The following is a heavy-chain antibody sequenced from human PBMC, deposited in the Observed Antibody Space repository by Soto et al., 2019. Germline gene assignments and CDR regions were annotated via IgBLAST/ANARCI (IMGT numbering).Heavy chain of an antibody. CDR3: AIPMVRGVMGWFDP. J-gene: IGHJ5*02. D-gene: IGHD3-10*01. Sequence: QLQLQESGPGLVKPSETLSLTCTVSGGSISSSSYYWGWIRQPPGKGLEWIGSIYYSGSTYYNPSLKSRVTISVDTSKNQFSLKLSSVTAADTAVYYCAIPMVRGVMGWFDPWGQGTLVTVSS. CDR2: IYYSGST. CDR1: GGSISSSSYY. V-gene: IGHV4-39*01.